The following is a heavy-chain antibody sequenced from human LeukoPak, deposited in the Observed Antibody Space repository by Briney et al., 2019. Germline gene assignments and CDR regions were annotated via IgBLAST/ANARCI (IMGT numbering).Heavy chain of an antibody. CDR3: ARTTLSKWLRLVPDY. Sequence: PSETLSLTCAVYGGSFSGYYWSWIRQPPGKGLEWIGEINHSGSTNYNPSLKSQVTISVDTSKNQFSLKLSSVTAADTAVYYCARTTLSKWLRLVPDYWGQGTLVTVSS. CDR2: INHSGST. V-gene: IGHV4-34*01. J-gene: IGHJ4*02. D-gene: IGHD5-12*01. CDR1: GGSFSGYY.